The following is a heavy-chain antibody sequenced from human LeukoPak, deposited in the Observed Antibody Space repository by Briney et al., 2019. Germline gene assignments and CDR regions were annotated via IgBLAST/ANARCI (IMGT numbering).Heavy chain of an antibody. Sequence: SETLSLTCTLSAGSFSSHWWSWVRLSPGKGLESIACINYYGTSNYNPSLNSRVSISVDTSKNQFSLSLSSVTAADTAVYYCARAPHKFVYDSYGNENYYYYMDVWGKGTTVTVSS. CDR3: ARAPHKFVYDSYGNENYYYYMDV. CDR2: INYYGTS. CDR1: AGSFSSHW. J-gene: IGHJ6*03. V-gene: IGHV4-59*11. D-gene: IGHD5-18*01.